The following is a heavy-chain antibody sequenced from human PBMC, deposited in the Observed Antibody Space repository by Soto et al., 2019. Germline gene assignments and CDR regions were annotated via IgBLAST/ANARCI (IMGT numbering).Heavy chain of an antibody. D-gene: IGHD5-12*01. J-gene: IGHJ6*03. CDR2: ISSSSSTI. Sequence: GGSLRLSCAASGFTFSSYSMNWVRQAPGKGLEWVSYISSSSSTIYYADSVKGRFTISRDNAKNSLYLQMNSLRAEDTAVYYCAREDSGYDKYYYYYMDVWGKGTTVTVSS. CDR1: GFTFSSYS. CDR3: AREDSGYDKYYYYYMDV. V-gene: IGHV3-48*01.